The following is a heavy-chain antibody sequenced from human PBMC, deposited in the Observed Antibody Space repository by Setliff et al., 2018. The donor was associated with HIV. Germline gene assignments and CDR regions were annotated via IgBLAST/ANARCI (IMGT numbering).Heavy chain of an antibody. J-gene: IGHJ4*02. CDR2: IYYSGSP. CDR3: ARQYYDYVWGTYRSQYYFDN. Sequence: SETLSLTCAVSGVSISNGNWWHWVRQSPGKGLEWIGSIYYSGSPYYNPSLKSRITISIDTSKNQFSLRLSSVTAADTAVYYCARQYYDYVWGTYRSQYYFDNWGQGTLVTVSS. CDR1: GVSISNGNW. D-gene: IGHD3-16*02. V-gene: IGHV4-4*02.